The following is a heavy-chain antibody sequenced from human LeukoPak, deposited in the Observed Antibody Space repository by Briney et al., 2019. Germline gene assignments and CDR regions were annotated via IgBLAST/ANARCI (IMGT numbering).Heavy chain of an antibody. J-gene: IGHJ6*02. Sequence: GGSLRLSCTASGFTFSSYTVNWVRQAPGKGLEWVSPVSRSSTTIDYAESVRGRFTISRDNAKNSLYLQMNNLTDADTAVYFCARDGGGTNAGTYYYYYGLDVWGQGTTVIVSS. V-gene: IGHV3-48*02. CDR2: VSRSSTTI. CDR3: ARDGGGTNAGTYYYYYGLDV. D-gene: IGHD3-16*01. CDR1: GFTFSSYT.